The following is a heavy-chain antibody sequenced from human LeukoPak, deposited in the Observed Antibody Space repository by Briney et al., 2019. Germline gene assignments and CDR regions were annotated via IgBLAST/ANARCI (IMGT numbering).Heavy chain of an antibody. CDR3: ARQFDGSHPNAFDI. D-gene: IGHD1-26*01. Sequence: GGSLRLSCAASGFTFSSYGMHWVRQAPGKGLEWVAVISYDGSNKYYADSVKGRFTISRDNSKNTLYLQMNSLRAEDTAVYYCARQFDGSHPNAFDIWGQGTMVTVSS. J-gene: IGHJ3*02. CDR2: ISYDGSNK. CDR1: GFTFSSYG. V-gene: IGHV3-30*03.